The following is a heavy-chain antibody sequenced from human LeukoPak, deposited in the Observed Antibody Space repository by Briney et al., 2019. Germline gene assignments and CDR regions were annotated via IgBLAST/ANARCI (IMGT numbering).Heavy chain of an antibody. V-gene: IGHV1-18*01. CDR1: GYTFTSYV. D-gene: IGHD2-21*02. CDR2: ISAYNGNT. J-gene: IGHJ4*02. CDR3: ARVTGVTAIRCYFDY. Sequence: ASVKVSCKASGYTFTSYVISWVRQAPGHGLEWMGWISAYNGNTNYAQKLQGRVTMTTDTSTSTAYMELRSLRSDDTAVYYCARVTGVTAIRCYFDYWGQGTLVTVSS.